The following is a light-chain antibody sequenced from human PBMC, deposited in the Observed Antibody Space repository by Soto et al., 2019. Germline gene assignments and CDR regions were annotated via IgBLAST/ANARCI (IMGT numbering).Light chain of an antibody. Sequence: DIHMTQSRSTLSASPGDRVTITCRASQSISSGLAWYQQKPVKAPKLLIYAASSLQSGVPSRFSGSGSGTDFTLTISSLQPEDFATYYCQQSYSTRFTFGEGTRLEIK. CDR3: QQSYSTRFT. CDR2: AAS. V-gene: IGKV1-39*01. J-gene: IGKJ5*01. CDR1: QSISSG.